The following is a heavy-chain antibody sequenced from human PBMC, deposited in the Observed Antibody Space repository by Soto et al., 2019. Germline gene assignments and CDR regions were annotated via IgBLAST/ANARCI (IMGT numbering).Heavy chain of an antibody. Sequence: GGSLRLSCAASGFTFSSYWMHWVRQSPGEGLMWVSRINNDGSSRSYADSVKGRFTISRDNAKNTLYLQVNSLRAEDTAVYYCSRDATTGYSAAGDYWGQGTLVTVSS. CDR1: GFTFSSYW. J-gene: IGHJ4*02. CDR3: SRDATTGYSAAGDY. CDR2: INNDGSSR. V-gene: IGHV3-74*01. D-gene: IGHD1-26*01.